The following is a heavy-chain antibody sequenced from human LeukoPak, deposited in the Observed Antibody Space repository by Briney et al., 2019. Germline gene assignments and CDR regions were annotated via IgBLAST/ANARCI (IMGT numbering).Heavy chain of an antibody. CDR3: ARDRYYYDSSGYYRHFDY. V-gene: IGHV7-4-1*02. D-gene: IGHD3-22*01. J-gene: IGHJ4*02. CDR1: GYTFTSYA. CDR2: INTNTRNP. Sequence: ASVKLSCKASGYTFTSYAMNWVRQAPGQGLEWMGWINTNTRNPTYAQGFTGRFVFSLDTSVSTAYLQISSLKAEDTAVYYCARDRYYYDSSGYYRHFDYWVQGTVVTVSA.